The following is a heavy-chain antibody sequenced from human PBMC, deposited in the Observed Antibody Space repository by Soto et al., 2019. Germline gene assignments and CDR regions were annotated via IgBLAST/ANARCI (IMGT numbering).Heavy chain of an antibody. CDR2: IKQDGSEK. Sequence: PGGSLRLSCAASGFTFSSYWMSWVRQAPGKGLEWVANIKQDGSEKYYADSVKGRFTISRDNAKNSLYLQMNSLRAEDTAVYYCARDHYDFWSGSTYFDYWGQGTLVTVSS. CDR1: GFTFSSYW. CDR3: ARDHYDFWSGSTYFDY. J-gene: IGHJ4*02. V-gene: IGHV3-7*01. D-gene: IGHD3-3*01.